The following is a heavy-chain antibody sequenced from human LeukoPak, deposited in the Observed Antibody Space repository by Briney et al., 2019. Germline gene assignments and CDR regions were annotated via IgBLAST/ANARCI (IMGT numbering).Heavy chain of an antibody. D-gene: IGHD6-19*01. CDR3: AKDSGYSSGWYPDY. V-gene: IGHV3-9*01. Sequence: GGSLRLSCAASGFTFDGYAMHWVRQAPGKGLEWVSGISWNSGSIGYADSVKGRFTISRDNAKNSLYLQMNSLRAEDTALYYCAKDSGYSSGWYPDYWGQGTLVTVSS. CDR1: GFTFDGYA. CDR2: ISWNSGSI. J-gene: IGHJ4*02.